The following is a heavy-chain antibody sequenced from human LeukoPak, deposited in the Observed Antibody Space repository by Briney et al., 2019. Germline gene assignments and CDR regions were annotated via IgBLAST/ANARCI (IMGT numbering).Heavy chain of an antibody. CDR3: ARALGWYSLSNWFDP. D-gene: IGHD2-15*01. CDR1: GGSFSGYY. CDR2: INHSGST. V-gene: IGHV4-34*01. Sequence: SETLSLTCAVYGGSFSGYYWSWIRQPPGKGLEWIGEINHSGSTNYNPSLKSRVTISVDTSKNQFSLKLSSVTAADTAVYYCARALGWYSLSNWFDPWGQGTLVTVSS. J-gene: IGHJ5*02.